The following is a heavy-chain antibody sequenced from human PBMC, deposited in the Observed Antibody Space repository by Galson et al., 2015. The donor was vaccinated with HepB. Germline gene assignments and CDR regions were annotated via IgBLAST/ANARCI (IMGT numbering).Heavy chain of an antibody. V-gene: IGHV1-2*02. Sequence: SVKVSCKASGYTFSGYSMYWVRQAPGQGLEWMRWINPNSGDTNYAQKFKGRVTMTRDTSINTAYMELRRLRSDDTAVYYCARGYNWNQAVDYWGQGTLVTVSS. CDR3: ARGYNWNQAVDY. CDR2: INPNSGDT. D-gene: IGHD1-20*01. J-gene: IGHJ4*02. CDR1: GYTFSGYS.